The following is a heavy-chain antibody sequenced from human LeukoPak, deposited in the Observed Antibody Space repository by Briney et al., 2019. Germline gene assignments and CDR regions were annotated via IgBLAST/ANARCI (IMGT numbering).Heavy chain of an antibody. V-gene: IGHV4-61*01. CDR1: GGSVSGGSYF. CDR2: IDYSGST. CDR3: ARDRRRELLHAFDI. J-gene: IGHJ3*02. D-gene: IGHD1-26*01. Sequence: SETLSLTCTVSGGSVSGGSYFWSWIRQPPGKGLEWVAYIDYSGSTNYNPSLKSRLTISMDASKNQFSLKLSYVTAADTAVYYCARDRRRELLHAFDIWGQGTMVTVSS.